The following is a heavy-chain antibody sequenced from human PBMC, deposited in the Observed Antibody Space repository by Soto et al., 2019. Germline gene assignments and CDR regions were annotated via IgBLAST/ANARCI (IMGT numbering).Heavy chain of an antibody. CDR3: ARDKITGLFDY. D-gene: IGHD2-8*02. J-gene: IGHJ4*02. V-gene: IGHV4-31*03. Sequence: SETLSLTCTVSGGSISSSSYSWDWIRQHPGKGLEWIGYIYYSGSTYYNPSLKSRVTISVDTSKNQFSLKLTSVTAADTAVYYCARDKITGLFDYWGQGTLVTVSS. CDR2: IYYSGST. CDR1: GGSISSSSYS.